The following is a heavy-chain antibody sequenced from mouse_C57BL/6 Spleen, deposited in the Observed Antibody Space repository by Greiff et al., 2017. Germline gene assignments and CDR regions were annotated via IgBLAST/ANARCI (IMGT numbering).Heavy chain of an antibody. V-gene: IGHV1-76*01. Sequence: QVQLQQSGAELVRPGASVKLSCKASGYTFTDYYINWVKQRPGQGLEWIARIYPGSGNTYYNEKFKGKATLTAEKSSSTAYMQLSSLTSEDSAVYFCARSSRDGLFAYGGQGTLVTVSA. J-gene: IGHJ3*01. CDR1: GYTFTDYY. CDR2: IYPGSGNT. CDR3: ARSSRDGLFAY. D-gene: IGHD2-3*01.